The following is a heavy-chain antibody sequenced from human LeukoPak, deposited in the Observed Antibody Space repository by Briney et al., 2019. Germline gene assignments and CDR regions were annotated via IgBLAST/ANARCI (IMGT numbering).Heavy chain of an antibody. V-gene: IGHV4-31*03. CDR1: GGSISSGGYY. J-gene: IGHJ5*02. CDR2: IYYSGST. D-gene: IGHD5-12*01. CDR3: ARALIIQEYSGPRGWFDP. Sequence: PSETLSLTCTVSGGSISSGGYYWSWIRQHPGKGLEWIGYIYYSGSTYYNPSLKSRVTISVDTSKNQFSLKLSSVTAADTAVYYCARALIIQEYSGPRGWFDPWGQGTLVTVSS.